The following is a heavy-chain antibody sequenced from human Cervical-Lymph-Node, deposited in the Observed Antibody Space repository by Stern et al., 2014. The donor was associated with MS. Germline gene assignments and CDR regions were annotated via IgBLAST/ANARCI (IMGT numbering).Heavy chain of an antibody. D-gene: IGHD6-13*01. Sequence: VQLVESGGGLVQPGRSLRLSCAASGFTFDDYAMHWVRQAPGMGLEWVSGLSWNSGTIGYADSVKGRFTISRDNAKSSLYLQMNSLRAEETAVYYCVKDSSSHYFHYGMDVWGQGTTVTVSS. CDR3: VKDSSSHYFHYGMDV. V-gene: IGHV3-9*01. J-gene: IGHJ6*02. CDR2: LSWNSGTI. CDR1: GFTFDDYA.